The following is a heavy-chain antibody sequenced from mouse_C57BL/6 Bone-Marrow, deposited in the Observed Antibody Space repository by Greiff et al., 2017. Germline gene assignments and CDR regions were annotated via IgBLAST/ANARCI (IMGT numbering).Heavy chain of an antibody. CDR2: IYPGSGST. V-gene: IGHV1-55*01. J-gene: IGHJ4*01. D-gene: IGHD2-3*01. Sequence: QVQLQQPGAELVKPGASVKMSCKASGYTFTSYWITWVKQRPGPGLEWIGDIYPGSGSTNYNEKFKSKAPLTVYTSSSTAYMQLSSLTSEDSAVYYCARSWGYSYYYAMDYWGQGTSVTVSS. CDR1: GYTFTSYW. CDR3: ARSWGYSYYYAMDY.